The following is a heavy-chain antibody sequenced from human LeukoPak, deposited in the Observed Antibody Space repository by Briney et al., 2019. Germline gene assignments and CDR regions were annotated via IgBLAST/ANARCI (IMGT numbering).Heavy chain of an antibody. J-gene: IGHJ6*04. CDR3: ASDPRDGGQNV. CDR1: GFDLNNYA. Sequence: GGSLRLSCAASGFDLNNYAMHWVRQAPGKGLEWVTLISYSGDNTYYADSVKGRFTFSSDKSKNTLFLQMDSLRPEDSAVYYCASDPRDGGQNVWGKGTTVIVSS. D-gene: IGHD5-24*01. CDR2: ISYSGDNT. V-gene: IGHV3-30*04.